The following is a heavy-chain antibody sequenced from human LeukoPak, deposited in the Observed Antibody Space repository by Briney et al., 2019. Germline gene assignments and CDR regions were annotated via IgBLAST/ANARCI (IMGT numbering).Heavy chain of an antibody. V-gene: IGHV4-34*01. J-gene: IGHJ5*02. CDR1: GGSFSGYY. Sequence: QTSETLSLTCAVYGGSFSGYYWSWIRQPPGKGLEWIGEINHSGSTNYNPSLKSRVTISVDTSKNQFSLKLSSVTAADTAVYYCARVGRYDFWSGYYQSWFDPWGQGTLVTVSS. D-gene: IGHD3-3*01. CDR2: INHSGST. CDR3: ARVGRYDFWSGYYQSWFDP.